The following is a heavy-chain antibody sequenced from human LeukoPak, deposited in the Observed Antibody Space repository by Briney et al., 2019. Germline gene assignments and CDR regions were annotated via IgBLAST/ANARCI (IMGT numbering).Heavy chain of an antibody. D-gene: IGHD6-19*01. V-gene: IGHV4-4*07. J-gene: IGHJ4*02. CDR3: ARQGLYGSVHYEDY. CDR1: GGSINDIY. CDR2: IYSSGAT. Sequence: SETLSLTCSVSGGSINDIYWTWLRQPAGKGLEWIGRIYSSGATYYNPSLKSRVTISVDMSTNHFSLRLSSVTAADTAVYYCARQGLYGSVHYEDYWRQGTLVTVSS.